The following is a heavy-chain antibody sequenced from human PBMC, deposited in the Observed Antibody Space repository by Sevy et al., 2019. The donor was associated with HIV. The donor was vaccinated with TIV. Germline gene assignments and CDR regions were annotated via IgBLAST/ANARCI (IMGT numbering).Heavy chain of an antibody. D-gene: IGHD3-22*01. J-gene: IGHJ6*02. CDR2: IDSDGSA. Sequence: GGSLRLSCAASGFTVSDNYMAWVRLAPGKGLEWVSLIDSDGSAYYADSVKGRFTISRDNVKNTLYLQINALRAEDTGLYFSARDRYYDASGYYYYYYGMDVWGQGTTVTVSS. CDR1: GFTVSDNY. CDR3: ARDRYYDASGYYYYYYGMDV. V-gene: IGHV3-66*01.